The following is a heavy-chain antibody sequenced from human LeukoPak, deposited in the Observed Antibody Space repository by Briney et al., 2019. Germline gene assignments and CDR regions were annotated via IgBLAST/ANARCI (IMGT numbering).Heavy chain of an antibody. D-gene: IGHD2-2*02. CDR1: EGTFSSYA. Sequence: ASVKVSCKASEGTFSSYAISWVRQAPGQGLEWMGGIIPIFGTANYAQKFQGRVTITADESTSTAYMELSSLRSEDTAVYYCASESSTSCYTCRYFQHWGQGTLVTVSS. J-gene: IGHJ1*01. CDR3: ASESSTSCYTCRYFQH. CDR2: IIPIFGTA. V-gene: IGHV1-69*01.